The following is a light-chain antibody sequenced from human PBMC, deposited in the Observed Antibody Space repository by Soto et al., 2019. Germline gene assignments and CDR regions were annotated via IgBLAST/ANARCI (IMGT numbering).Light chain of an antibody. CDR2: DTS. V-gene: IGKV3-20*01. Sequence: EIVLMQSPGTLSLSPGEGATLSCRGSQSVNSNYLAWYQQKPGQAPTVLIFDTSRRATGVPDRFSGSGSGTAFTLTISRLEPDDFAVYYCQQYGSSQFTFGPGTKVNIK. CDR3: QQYGSSQFT. CDR1: QSVNSNY. J-gene: IGKJ3*01.